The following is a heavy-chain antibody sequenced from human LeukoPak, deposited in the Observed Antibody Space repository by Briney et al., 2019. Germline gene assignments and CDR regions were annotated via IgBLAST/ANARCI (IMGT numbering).Heavy chain of an antibody. J-gene: IGHJ4*02. D-gene: IGHD5-18*01. CDR3: ARCGYSYGTGYHFDS. CDR2: IYYTGST. Sequence: SETQSLTCTVSGGSIGSYYWSWIRQPPGKGLEWIGFIYYTGSTNYNSSLKSRVTISLDTSKNQFSLRLSSMTAADTAVYFCARCGYSYGTGYHFDSWGQGTLVTVSS. CDR1: GGSIGSYY. V-gene: IGHV4-59*13.